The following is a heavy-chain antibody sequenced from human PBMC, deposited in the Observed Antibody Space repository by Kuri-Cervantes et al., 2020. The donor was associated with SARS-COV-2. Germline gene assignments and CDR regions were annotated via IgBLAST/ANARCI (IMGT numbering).Heavy chain of an antibody. CDR1: GFTLSSYG. CDR3: AKEERTAFDY. V-gene: IGHV3-30*02. J-gene: IGHJ4*02. CDR2: IWYDGSNK. Sequence: GESLKSSCAASGFTLSSYGMHWVRQAPGKVLEWVAVIWYDGSNKYYAASVKGRFTISRDNSKNTLYLQMNSLRAEDTDVYYCAKEERTAFDYWGQGTLVTVSS.